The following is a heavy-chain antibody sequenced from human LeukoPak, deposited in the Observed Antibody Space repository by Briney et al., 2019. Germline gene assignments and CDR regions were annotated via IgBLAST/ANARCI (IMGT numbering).Heavy chain of an antibody. CDR1: GGSFSGYY. CDR3: ARDYYSNFGKDYGMDV. CDR2: IKQDGSEK. Sequence: SSETLSLTCAVYGGSFSGYYWSWVRQAPGKGLEWVANIKQDGSEKYYVDSVKGRFTISRDNAKNSLYLQMNSLRAEDTAVYYCARDYYSNFGKDYGMDVWGQGTMVTVSS. D-gene: IGHD1-26*01. J-gene: IGHJ6*02. V-gene: IGHV3-7*03.